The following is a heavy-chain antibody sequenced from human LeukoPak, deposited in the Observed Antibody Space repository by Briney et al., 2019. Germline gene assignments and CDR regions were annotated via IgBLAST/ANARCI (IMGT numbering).Heavy chain of an antibody. Sequence: SETLSLTCAVSRGSINSHYRGWIRQPPGKGLQWIGDIYYTGKINYNPSLKSRVTITLDTSKDHLSLNLTSVLAADTAIYYCVRRDTGWNYFDYWGQGILVTVSS. CDR1: RGSINSHY. D-gene: IGHD6-19*01. V-gene: IGHV4-59*08. CDR3: VRRDTGWNYFDY. CDR2: IYYTGKI. J-gene: IGHJ4*02.